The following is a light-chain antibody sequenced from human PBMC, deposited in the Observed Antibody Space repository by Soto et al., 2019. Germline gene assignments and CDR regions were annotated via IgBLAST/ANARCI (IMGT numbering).Light chain of an antibody. Sequence: EIVLTQSPGILSLSPGERATLSCRASQSINTRYSAWYQQKPGQPPRLLIYATSSRAPGIPDRFSGSGSGTDFTLTISRLEPEDFAVYYCQQYDDSARYKFGQGTNLDIK. CDR3: QQYDDSARYK. CDR2: ATS. J-gene: IGKJ2*01. V-gene: IGKV3-20*01. CDR1: QSINTRY.